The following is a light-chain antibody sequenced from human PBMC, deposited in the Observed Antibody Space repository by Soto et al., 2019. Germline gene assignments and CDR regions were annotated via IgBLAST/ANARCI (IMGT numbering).Light chain of an antibody. J-gene: IGKJ1*01. CDR3: QQSYSSLTWT. CDR1: QSISNY. V-gene: IGKV1-39*01. CDR2: AAS. Sequence: DIQMAQSPSSLSASLGDRVTITCRASQSISNYLNWYQQKPGKAPKILIYAASKLQSGVPSRFSGSGSGTDFTLTISSLQPEDYATYYCQQSYSSLTWTFGRGTKVDVK.